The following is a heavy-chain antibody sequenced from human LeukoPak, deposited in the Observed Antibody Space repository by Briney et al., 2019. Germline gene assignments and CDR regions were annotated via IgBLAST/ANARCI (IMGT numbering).Heavy chain of an antibody. V-gene: IGHV3-7*01. CDR3: VRDGGVSGYDLLDY. Sequence: GGPLRLSCAASGFTFSHYWMTWVRQAPGKGLEWVAQINQDGSEEYYMDSVKARFTISRDNAKNSVFLQMNSLRAEDTAVYYCVRDGGVSGYDLLDYWGQGTLVTVSS. CDR1: GFTFSHYW. CDR2: INQDGSEE. J-gene: IGHJ4*02. D-gene: IGHD5-12*01.